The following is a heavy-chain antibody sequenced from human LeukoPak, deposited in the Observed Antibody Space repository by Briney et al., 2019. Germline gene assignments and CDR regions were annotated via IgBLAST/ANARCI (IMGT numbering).Heavy chain of an antibody. CDR2: IIPIFGTA. J-gene: IGHJ4*02. V-gene: IGHV1-69*13. CDR1: GGTFSSYA. D-gene: IGHD3-22*01. Sequence: SVKVSCKASGGTFSSYAISWVRQAPGQGLEWMGGIIPIFGTANYAQKFQGRVTITADESTSTAYMELSSLRSEDTAVYYCARGIYYYDSRPPYFDYWGQGTLVTVSS. CDR3: ARGIYYYDSRPPYFDY.